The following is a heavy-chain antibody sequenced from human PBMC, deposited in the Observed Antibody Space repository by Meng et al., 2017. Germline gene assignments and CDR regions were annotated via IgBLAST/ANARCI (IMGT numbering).Heavy chain of an antibody. Sequence: QVQLQQLGAGLLKPSETLSLTCAFYGGSFSGYYWSWIRQPPGKGLEWIGEINHSGSTNYNPSLKSRVTISVDTSKNQFSLKLSSVTAADTAVYYCARVGKVVTAPLTYWGQGTLVTVSS. CDR1: GGSFSGYY. D-gene: IGHD2-21*02. CDR3: ARVGKVVTAPLTY. V-gene: IGHV4-34*01. CDR2: INHSGST. J-gene: IGHJ4*02.